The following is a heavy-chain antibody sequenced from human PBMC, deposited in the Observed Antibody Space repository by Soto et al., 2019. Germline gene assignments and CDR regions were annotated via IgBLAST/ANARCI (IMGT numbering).Heavy chain of an antibody. J-gene: IGHJ6*03. CDR1: GFTFSSYS. V-gene: IGHV3-48*01. D-gene: IGHD2-2*01. Sequence: PGGSLRLSCAASGFTFSSYSMNWVRQAPGKGLEWVSYISSSSSTIYYADSVKGRFTISRDNAKNSLYLQMNSLRAEDTAVYYCARDLASYCSSTSYYLDYYYYYMDVWGKGTTVTVSS. CDR3: ARDLASYCSSTSYYLDYYYYYMDV. CDR2: ISSSSSTI.